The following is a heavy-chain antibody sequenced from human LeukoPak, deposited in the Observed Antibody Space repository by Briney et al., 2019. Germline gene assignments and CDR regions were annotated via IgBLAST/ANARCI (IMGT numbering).Heavy chain of an antibody. Sequence: GGSLRLSCAASGFTFSSYAMHWVRQAPGKGLEWVAVISYDGSNKYYADSVKGRFTISRDNSKNTLYLQMNSLRAEDTAVYYCAREYSSSPARYYYYYMDVWGKGTTVTVSS. J-gene: IGHJ6*03. V-gene: IGHV3-30-3*01. D-gene: IGHD6-13*01. CDR3: AREYSSSPARYYYYYMDV. CDR1: GFTFSSYA. CDR2: ISYDGSNK.